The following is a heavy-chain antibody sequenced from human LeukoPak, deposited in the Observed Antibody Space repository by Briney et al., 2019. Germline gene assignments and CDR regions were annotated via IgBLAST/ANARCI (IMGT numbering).Heavy chain of an antibody. CDR1: GGSISSSSYY. CDR2: VYYSRST. V-gene: IGHV4-39*01. D-gene: IGHD4-17*01. Sequence: SETLSLTCTVSGGSISSSSYYWGWIRQPPGKGLEWIGSVYYSRSTYYNPSLKSRITISVDTSKNQFSLKLSSVTAADTAVYYCARHPSMTTALFDYWGQGTLVTVSS. CDR3: ARHPSMTTALFDY. J-gene: IGHJ4*02.